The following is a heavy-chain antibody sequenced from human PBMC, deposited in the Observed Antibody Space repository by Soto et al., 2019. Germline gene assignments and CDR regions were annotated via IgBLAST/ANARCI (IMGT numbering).Heavy chain of an antibody. Sequence: QVQLVQSGAEVKKPGSSVKVSCKASGGTFSSYTISWVRQAPGQGLEWMGRIIPILGIANYAQKFQGRVTITADKSTSTAYMELSSLRSEDTAVYYCARDPGDYSPFDYWGQGTLVTVSS. V-gene: IGHV1-69*08. CDR3: ARDPGDYSPFDY. J-gene: IGHJ4*02. CDR2: IIPILGIA. CDR1: GGTFSSYT. D-gene: IGHD4-17*01.